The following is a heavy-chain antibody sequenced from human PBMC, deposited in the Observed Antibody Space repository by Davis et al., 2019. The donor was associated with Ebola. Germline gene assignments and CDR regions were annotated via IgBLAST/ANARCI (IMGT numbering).Heavy chain of an antibody. V-gene: IGHV3-30-3*01. Sequence: PGGSLRLSCAASGFTFSTYSMHWVRQAPGKGLEWVAVISSDGSNKYYADSVRGRFTISRDNGKNSLYLQMNSLRDEDTAVYYCARDDVVVVTATFDYWGQGTLVTVSS. CDR1: GFTFSTYS. CDR3: ARDDVVVVTATFDY. J-gene: IGHJ4*02. D-gene: IGHD2-15*01. CDR2: ISSDGSNK.